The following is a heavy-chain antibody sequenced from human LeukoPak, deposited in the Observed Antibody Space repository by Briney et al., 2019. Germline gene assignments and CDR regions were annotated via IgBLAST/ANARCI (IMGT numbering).Heavy chain of an antibody. V-gene: IGHV1-18*01. Sequence: ASVKVSCKASGYTFTSYGISWVRQPPGQGLEGMGWISAYNGNTNYAQKLQGRVTMTTDTSTSTAYMELRRLRSDDTAVYYCARDGPYYDSSGLAWGQGTLVTVSS. CDR2: ISAYNGNT. CDR1: GYTFTSYG. CDR3: ARDGPYYDSSGLA. J-gene: IGHJ5*02. D-gene: IGHD3-22*01.